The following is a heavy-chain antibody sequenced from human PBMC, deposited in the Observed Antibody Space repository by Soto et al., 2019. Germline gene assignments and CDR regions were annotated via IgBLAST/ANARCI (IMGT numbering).Heavy chain of an antibody. CDR3: AKDRFRDYYDTSASWFDP. Sequence: EVQLLESGGGLVQPGGSLRLSCAASGFTFSSYAMSWVRQAPGKGLEWVSAISGSGGSTYSADSVKGRFTISRDNSKNTLSLQMNSLRAEDTAVYYCAKDRFRDYYDTSASWFDPWGQGTLVTVSS. CDR1: GFTFSSYA. V-gene: IGHV3-23*01. CDR2: ISGSGGST. J-gene: IGHJ5*02. D-gene: IGHD3-22*01.